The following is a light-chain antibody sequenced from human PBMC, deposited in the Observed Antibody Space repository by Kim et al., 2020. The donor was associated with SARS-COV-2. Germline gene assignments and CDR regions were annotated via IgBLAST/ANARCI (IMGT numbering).Light chain of an antibody. J-gene: IGLJ3*02. CDR3: QVWDSSSDHWV. Sequence: PGKTARITCGGNNIGSKSVHWYQQKPGQAPVLVIYYDTDRPSGIPERFSGSNSGNTATLTISRVEAGDEADYYCQVWDSSSDHWVFGGGTQLTVL. V-gene: IGLV3-21*04. CDR2: YDT. CDR1: NIGSKS.